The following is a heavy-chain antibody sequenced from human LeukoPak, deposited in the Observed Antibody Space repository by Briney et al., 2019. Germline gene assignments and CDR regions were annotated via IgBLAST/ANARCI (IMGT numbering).Heavy chain of an antibody. J-gene: IGHJ4*02. CDR2: INPNSGGT. CDR3: ARKHGNNWCYDF. V-gene: IGHV1-2*02. D-gene: IGHD1-1*01. Sequence: ASVKVSCKASGYTFTDYYIHWVRQAPGQGLEWMGWINPNSGGTNYAQRFQDRVTMTRDTSISTAYIDLSRLRSDDTAVYYCARKHGNNWCYDFWGQGTLVTVSS. CDR1: GYTFTDYY.